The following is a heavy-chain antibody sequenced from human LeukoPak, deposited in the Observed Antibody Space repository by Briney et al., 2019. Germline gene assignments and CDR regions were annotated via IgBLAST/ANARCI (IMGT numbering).Heavy chain of an antibody. V-gene: IGHV3-48*01. CDR3: ARTYDFGRGPPGDAFDN. Sequence: GGSLRLSCAASGFTFSSYSMNWVRQAPGKGPEWVSYIDARSGITYYADSVQGRFTISRNDARESVFLQMDGLRVDDTAVYYCARTYDFGRGPPGDAFDNWGPGTWVIVSA. J-gene: IGHJ3*02. D-gene: IGHD3-3*01. CDR2: IDARSGIT. CDR1: GFTFSSYS.